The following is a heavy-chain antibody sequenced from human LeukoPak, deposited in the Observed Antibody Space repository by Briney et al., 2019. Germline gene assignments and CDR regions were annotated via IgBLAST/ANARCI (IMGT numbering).Heavy chain of an antibody. J-gene: IGHJ4*02. CDR1: GGSFSDYY. D-gene: IGHD3-16*01. V-gene: IGHV4-34*01. Sequence: SETLSLTCAVYGGSFSDYYWSWIRQPPGKGLEWIGEINHSGNTNSNPSLKSRVTISVDTSKNQFSLKLSSVTAADTAVYYCASRGLPFDYWGQGTLVTVSS. CDR3: ASRGLPFDY. CDR2: INHSGNT.